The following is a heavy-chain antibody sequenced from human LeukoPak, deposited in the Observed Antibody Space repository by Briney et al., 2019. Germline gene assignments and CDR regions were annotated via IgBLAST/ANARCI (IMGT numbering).Heavy chain of an antibody. D-gene: IGHD5-18*01. Sequence: ASVKVSCKASGYTFTGYYMWWVRQAPGQGLEWMGWINPNSGDTNYAQKFQGRVTMTKDTSISTAYMELSRLTSDDTVVYYCARWIQLWRGFDYWGQGTLVTVSS. CDR3: ARWIQLWRGFDY. CDR2: INPNSGDT. J-gene: IGHJ4*02. V-gene: IGHV1-2*02. CDR1: GYTFTGYY.